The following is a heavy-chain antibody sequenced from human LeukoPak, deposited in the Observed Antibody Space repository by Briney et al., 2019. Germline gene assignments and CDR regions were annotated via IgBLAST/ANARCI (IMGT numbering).Heavy chain of an antibody. V-gene: IGHV1-69*05. CDR1: GGTFSSYA. D-gene: IGHD2-2*02. J-gene: IGHJ3*02. CDR3: AREGLGYCSSTSCYTKAAEI. Sequence: ASVKVSCKASGGTFSSYAISWVRQAPGQGLEWMGRIIPIFGTANYAQKFQGRVTITTDESTSTAYMELSSLRSEDTAVYYCAREGLGYCSSTSCYTKAAEIWGQGAMVTVSS. CDR2: IIPIFGTA.